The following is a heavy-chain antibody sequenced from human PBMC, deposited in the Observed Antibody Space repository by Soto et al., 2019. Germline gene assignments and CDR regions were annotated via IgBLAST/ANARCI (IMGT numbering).Heavy chain of an antibody. CDR1: GFTFSSYS. V-gene: IGHV3-21*01. J-gene: IGHJ6*02. D-gene: IGHD2-15*01. Sequence: PGGSLRLSCAASGFTFSSYSMNWVRQAPGKGLEWVSSISSSSSYIYYADSVKGRFTISRDNAKNSLYLQMNSLRAEDTAVYYCARVRYCSGGSCSPYYYYYYGMDVWGQGTTVTVSS. CDR3: ARVRYCSGGSCSPYYYYYYGMDV. CDR2: ISSSSSYI.